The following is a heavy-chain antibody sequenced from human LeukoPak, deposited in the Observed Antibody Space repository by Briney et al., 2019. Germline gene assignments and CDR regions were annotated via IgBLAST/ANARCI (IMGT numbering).Heavy chain of an antibody. CDR1: GFTFDDYA. Sequence: PGGSLRLSCAASGFTFDDYAMHWVRQAPGKGLEWVSGISWNSGSIGYADSVKGRFTISRDNAKNTLYLQMNSLRAEDTAVYYCAGDGGYDPPAGDYWGQGTLVTVSS. J-gene: IGHJ4*02. CDR2: ISWNSGSI. D-gene: IGHD5-12*01. V-gene: IGHV3-9*01. CDR3: AGDGGYDPPAGDY.